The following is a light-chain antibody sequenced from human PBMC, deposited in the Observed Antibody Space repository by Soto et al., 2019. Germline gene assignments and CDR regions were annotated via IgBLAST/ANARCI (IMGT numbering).Light chain of an antibody. V-gene: IGLV2-14*03. CDR2: DVS. CDR1: SSDIGGYSY. J-gene: IGLJ3*02. Sequence: QSVLTQPASVSGSPGQSITISCTGTSSDIGGYSYVSWYQQHPGKAPKLMISDVSNRPSGVSNRFSGSKSGNTASLTISGLLAEDEADYYCSSFTSSTTLEVFGGGTKVTVL. CDR3: SSFTSSTTLEV.